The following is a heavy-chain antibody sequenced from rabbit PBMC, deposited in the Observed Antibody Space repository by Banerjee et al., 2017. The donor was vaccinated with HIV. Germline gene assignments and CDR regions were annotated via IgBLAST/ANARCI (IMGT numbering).Heavy chain of an antibody. D-gene: IGHD8-1*01. J-gene: IGHJ3*01. Sequence: QSLEESGGDLVKPGASLTLTCTASGFDFSSSYYMCWVRQAPGKGLEWIACIYGGFSGSTYCASWAKGRFPITKPSSTTKTLQVTSLTAADTATYFCAREAGSVYWARLDLWGPGTLVTVS. CDR3: AREAGSVYWARLDL. V-gene: IGHV1S40*01. CDR1: GFDFSSSYY. CDR2: IYGGFSGST.